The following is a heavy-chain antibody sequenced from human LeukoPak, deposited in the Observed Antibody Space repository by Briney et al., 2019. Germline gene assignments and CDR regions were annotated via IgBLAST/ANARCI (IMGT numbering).Heavy chain of an antibody. CDR2: MNPNSGNT. J-gene: IGHJ4*02. CDR3: ARVYRYCSGGSCYSSLDY. D-gene: IGHD2-15*01. Sequence: ASVKVSCKASGYTFTSYDINWVRQATGQGLEWMGWMNPNSGNTGYAQKFQGRVTMTRNTSISTAYMELSSLRSEDTAVYYCARVYRYCSGGSCYSSLDYWGQGTLVTVSS. V-gene: IGHV1-8*01. CDR1: GYTFTSYD.